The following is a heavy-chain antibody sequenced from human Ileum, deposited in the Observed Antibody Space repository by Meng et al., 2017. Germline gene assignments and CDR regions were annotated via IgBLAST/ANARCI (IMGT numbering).Heavy chain of an antibody. CDR2: IYPGGSI. D-gene: IGHD2-15*01. CDR3: VRNDYCSGGTCYPHFDY. J-gene: IGHJ4*02. CDR1: GGSINGYVG. Sequence: QGPVCVSGPGLVNPAGHLSLPCAVSGGSINGYVGWSWVRQAPGKGLEWIGEIYPGGSINYNPSLKSRVTISADTSKNQFSLSLDSVTAADTAVYYCVRNDYCSGGTCYPHFDYWGQGTLVTVSS. V-gene: IGHV4-4*02.